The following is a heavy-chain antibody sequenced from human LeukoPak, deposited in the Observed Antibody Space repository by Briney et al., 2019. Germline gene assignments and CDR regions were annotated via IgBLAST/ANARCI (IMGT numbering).Heavy chain of an antibody. CDR1: GESLSGYY. J-gene: IGHJ4*02. V-gene: IGHV4-34*01. CDR3: ARLKPSY. Sequence: SETLSLTCAVNGESLSGYYWSWIRQPPGKGLEWIGEINHSGSTSYSPSFKSRVTISIDTSKNQFSLSLSSVTAADTAVYYCARLKPSYWGQGTLVAVSS. CDR2: INHSGST.